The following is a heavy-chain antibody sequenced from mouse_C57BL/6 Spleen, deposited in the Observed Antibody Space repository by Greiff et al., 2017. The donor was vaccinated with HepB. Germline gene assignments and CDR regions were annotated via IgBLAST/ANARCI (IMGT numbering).Heavy chain of an antibody. J-gene: IGHJ4*01. V-gene: IGHV1-4*01. CDR2: INPSSGYT. CDR3: ARRLLYECMSAMDY. CDR1: GYTFTSST. Sequence: VQLQQSGAELARPGASVKMSCKASGYTFTSSTMHWVKQRPGQGLEWIGYINPSSGYTKYNQKFKDKATLTADKSSSTAYMQLSSLTSEDSAVYYCARRLLYECMSAMDYWGQGTSVTVSS. D-gene: IGHD2-12*01.